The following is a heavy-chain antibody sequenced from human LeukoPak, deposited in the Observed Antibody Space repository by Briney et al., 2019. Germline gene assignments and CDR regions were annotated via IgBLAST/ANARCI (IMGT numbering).Heavy chain of an antibody. J-gene: IGHJ4*02. CDR2: ISHSGVST. CDR1: GFTFSSYG. Sequence: GGSLRLSCAASGFTFSSYGMTWVRQAPGKGLEWVSIISHSGVSTYYTDSVKGRFTISRDNSKDILYLQMNSLRVEDTAVYFCAREVTTIIRGPPMKYFDYWGRGSPVTVSS. V-gene: IGHV3-23*01. CDR3: AREVTTIIRGPPMKYFDY. D-gene: IGHD3-10*01.